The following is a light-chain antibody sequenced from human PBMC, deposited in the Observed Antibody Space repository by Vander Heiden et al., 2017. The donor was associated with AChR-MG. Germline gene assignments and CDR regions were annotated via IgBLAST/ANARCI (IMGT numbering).Light chain of an antibody. J-gene: IGLJ2*01. Sequence: SSELTQDPALPVSLGQTVRITLLGASLLTYYASWYQQRPGRAPVLVIYGKNDRPSGIPDRFSGSSYGNTASVTITGAQVEDEADYYYNSRDSSSKHVVFGGGTKLTVL. V-gene: IGLV3-19*01. CDR3: NSRDSSSKHVV. CDR1: SLLTYY. CDR2: GKN.